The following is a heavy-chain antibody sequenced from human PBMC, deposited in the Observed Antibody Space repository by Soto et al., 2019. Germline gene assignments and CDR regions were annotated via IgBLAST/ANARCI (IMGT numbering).Heavy chain of an antibody. V-gene: IGHV1-2*02. J-gene: IGHJ4*02. CDR2: MNPNSDGA. Sequence: GASVKVSCKSSGYSFTDYYIHWVRQAPGQGLEWMGWMNPNSDGANYAQKFRGRVTMTRDKSIRTAYMEVNRLTSDDTAVYFFDYWGQGTLVTVSS. CDR1: GYSFTDYY. CDR3: DY.